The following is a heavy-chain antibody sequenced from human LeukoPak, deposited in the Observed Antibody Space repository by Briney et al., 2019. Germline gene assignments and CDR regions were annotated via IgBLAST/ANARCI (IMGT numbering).Heavy chain of an antibody. CDR3: ARDRAYSYGYSYYSEN. CDR2: IYSGGAT. D-gene: IGHD5-18*01. V-gene: IGHV3-53*01. CDR1: GFTVSTNY. Sequence: PGGSLRLSCAASGFTVSTNYMSWVRQAPGKGLEWVSVIYSGGATFYADSVKGRFTISRDNSRNTLYLQMNSLRAEDTAVYYCARDRAYSYGYSYYSENWGQGTLVTVSS. J-gene: IGHJ4*02.